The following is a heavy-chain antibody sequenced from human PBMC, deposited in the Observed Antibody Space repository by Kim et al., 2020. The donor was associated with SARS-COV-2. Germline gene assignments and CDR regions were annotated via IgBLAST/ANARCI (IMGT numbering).Heavy chain of an antibody. D-gene: IGHD2-2*02. J-gene: IGHJ6*02. CDR1: GGSFSGYN. CDR2: INHSGGT. CDR3: ARGRAGVVPSPILGLRPSYDYDAMDV. V-gene: IGHV4-34*01. Sequence: SETLSLTCAVFGGSFSGYNWTWIRKSPGPGLEWIGEINHSGGTNCNPSLKSRVTISLYTSKNQFSLKLGSVRAADTAVYYCARGRAGVVPSPILGLRPSYDYDAMDVWGQGTTLTVSS.